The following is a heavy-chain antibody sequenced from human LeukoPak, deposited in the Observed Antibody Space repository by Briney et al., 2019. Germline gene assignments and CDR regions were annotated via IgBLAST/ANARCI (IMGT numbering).Heavy chain of an antibody. CDR1: GGSISSYY. CDR3: ARENPYGDYVDY. J-gene: IGHJ4*02. D-gene: IGHD4-17*01. V-gene: IGHV4-59*01. CDR2: IYYSGST. Sequence: SETLSLTCTVSGGSISSYYWSWIRQPPGKGLEWIGYIYYSGSTNYNPSLKSRVTISVDTSKNQFSLKPSSVTAADTAVYYCARENPYGDYVDYWGQGTLVTVSS.